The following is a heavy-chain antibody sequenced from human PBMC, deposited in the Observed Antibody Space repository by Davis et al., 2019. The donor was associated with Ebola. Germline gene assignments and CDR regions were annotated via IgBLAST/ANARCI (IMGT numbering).Heavy chain of an antibody. V-gene: IGHV3-48*02. D-gene: IGHD5-12*01. CDR2: ISSSSSTI. CDR3: ARGAPFWAEYSGYEGDYYYGMDV. CDR1: GFTFSSYS. J-gene: IGHJ6*02. Sequence: GESLKISCAASGFTFSSYSMNWVRQAPGKGLEWVSYISSSSSTIYYADSVKGRFTISRDNAKNSLYMQMNSLRDEDTAVYYCARGAPFWAEYSGYEGDYYYGMDVWGQGTTVTVSS.